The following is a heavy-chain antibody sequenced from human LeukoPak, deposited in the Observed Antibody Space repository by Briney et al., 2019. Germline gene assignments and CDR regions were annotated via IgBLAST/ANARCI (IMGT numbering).Heavy chain of an antibody. D-gene: IGHD2-15*01. CDR2: IYYSGST. CDR3: ARASQAVVFSYYYMDV. V-gene: IGHV4-31*03. CDR1: GGSISSGGYY. Sequence: PSETLSLTCTVAGGSISSGGYYWSWIRQHPGKGLEWIGYIYYSGSTYYNPSLKSRVTISVDTSKNQFSLKLSPVTAADTAVYYCARASQAVVFSYYYMDVWGKGTTVTVSS. J-gene: IGHJ6*03.